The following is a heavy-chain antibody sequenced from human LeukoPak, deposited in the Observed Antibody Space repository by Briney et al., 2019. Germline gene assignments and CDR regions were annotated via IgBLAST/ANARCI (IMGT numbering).Heavy chain of an antibody. CDR3: AKAITYGWGVFDY. D-gene: IGHD3-16*01. V-gene: IGHV3-30*18. J-gene: IGHJ4*02. CDR2: ISYDGSNK. Sequence: PGGSLRLSCAASGFTFSSYGMHWVRQAPGKGLEWVAVISYDGSNKYYADSVKGRFTISRDNSKNTLYLQMNSLRAEDTAVYYCAKAITYGWGVFDYWGQGTLVTVSS. CDR1: GFTFSSYG.